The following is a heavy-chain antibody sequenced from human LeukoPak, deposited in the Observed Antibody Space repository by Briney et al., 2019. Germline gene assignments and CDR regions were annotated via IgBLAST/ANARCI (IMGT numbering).Heavy chain of an antibody. V-gene: IGHV6-1*01. D-gene: IGHD1-1*01. J-gene: IGHJ3*01. CDR2: TYYKSKWYT. CDR1: GDSVSSNNAA. Sequence: SQTLSLTCAISGDSVSSNNAAWNWIRQSPSRGLEWLGRTYYKSKWYTDYAVSLISRITIIPYTSKNQFSLQLNFVTPEDTAIYYCTRGPWNDYVFDVWGQGTMVTVSS. CDR3: TRGPWNDYVFDV.